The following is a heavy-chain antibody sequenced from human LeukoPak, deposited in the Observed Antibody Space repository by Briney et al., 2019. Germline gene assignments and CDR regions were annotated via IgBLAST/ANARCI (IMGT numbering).Heavy chain of an antibody. J-gene: IGHJ6*02. CDR3: ARDRTIPMIVVATSGTDV. D-gene: IGHD3-22*01. CDR1: GYTFTSYG. V-gene: IGHV1-18*01. Sequence: VASVKLSCNASGYTFTSYGISWVRQAPGQGLEWMGWISAYNGNTNDEQQIQGRAITTTDTTTSTAYKVSLSRSSDAAAEYYCARDRTIPMIVVATSGTDVWGQGTTVTVSS. CDR2: ISAYNGNT.